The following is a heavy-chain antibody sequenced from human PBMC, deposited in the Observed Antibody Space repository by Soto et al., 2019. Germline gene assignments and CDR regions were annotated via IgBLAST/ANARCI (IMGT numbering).Heavy chain of an antibody. V-gene: IGHV3-21*01. Sequence: GGSLRLSCAASGFTFSSYSMNWVRQAPGKGLEWVSSISSSSSYIYYADSVKGRFTISRDNAKNSLYLQMNSLRAEDTAVYYCARDHLRGEYYYGSGSYLAQARKEYYFDYWGQGTLVTVSS. CDR2: ISSSSSYI. D-gene: IGHD3-10*01. CDR1: GFTFSSYS. J-gene: IGHJ4*02. CDR3: ARDHLRGEYYYGSGSYLAQARKEYYFDY.